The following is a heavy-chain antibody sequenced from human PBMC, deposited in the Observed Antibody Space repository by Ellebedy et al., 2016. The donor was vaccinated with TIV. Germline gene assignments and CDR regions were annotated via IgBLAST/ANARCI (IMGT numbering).Heavy chain of an antibody. CDR3: ARDDIADSIVPGNWIDP. V-gene: IGHV1-46*01. CDR2: INPSGGSA. CDR1: GYTFTSHY. Sequence: AASVKVSCKASGYTFTSHYMHWVRQAPGQGLEWMGVINPSGGSARYAQKFQGRVAMTSDTSTNTVYMELSSLRSEDTAMYYCARDDIADSIVPGNWIDPWGRGTLVTVSS. D-gene: IGHD2-2*01. J-gene: IGHJ5*02.